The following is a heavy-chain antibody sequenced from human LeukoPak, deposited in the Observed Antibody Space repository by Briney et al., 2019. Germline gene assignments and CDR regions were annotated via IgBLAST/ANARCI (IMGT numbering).Heavy chain of an antibody. V-gene: IGHV4-39*01. Sequence: SETLSLTCTVSGGSISSSSYYWGWIRQPPGKGLGWIGSIYYSGSTYYNPSLKSRVTISVDTSKNQFSLKLSSVTAADTAVYYCARPNTAMASGFDYWGQGTLVTVSS. J-gene: IGHJ4*02. CDR3: ARPNTAMASGFDY. CDR2: IYYSGST. D-gene: IGHD5-18*01. CDR1: GGSISSSSYY.